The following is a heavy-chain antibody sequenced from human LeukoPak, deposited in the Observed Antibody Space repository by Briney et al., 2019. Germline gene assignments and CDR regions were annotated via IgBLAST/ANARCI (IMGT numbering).Heavy chain of an antibody. CDR2: IYYSGST. J-gene: IGHJ4*02. D-gene: IGHD2-2*02. V-gene: IGHV4-31*03. Sequence: SETLSLTCTVSGGSISSGGYYWSWIRQHPGKGLEWIGYIYYSGSTYYNPSLKSRVTISVDTSKNQFSLKLCSVTAADTAVYYCARSGAAAIRGPFDYWGQGTLVTVSS. CDR3: ARSGAAAIRGPFDY. CDR1: GGSISSGGYY.